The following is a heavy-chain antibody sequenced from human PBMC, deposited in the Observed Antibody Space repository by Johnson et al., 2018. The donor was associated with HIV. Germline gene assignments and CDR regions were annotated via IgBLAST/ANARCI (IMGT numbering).Heavy chain of an antibody. CDR3: VCLRVSLSAFDI. CDR1: GFTFSSYW. D-gene: IGHD2-21*01. V-gene: IGHV3-7*01. Sequence: MQLVESGGGVVQPGGSLRLSCAASGFTFSSYWMSWVRQAPGKGLEWVANIKQDGSEKYYVDSVKGRFTISRDNAKNSLYLQMNSLRAEDTAVYYCVCLRVSLSAFDIWGQGTMVTVSS. J-gene: IGHJ3*02. CDR2: IKQDGSEK.